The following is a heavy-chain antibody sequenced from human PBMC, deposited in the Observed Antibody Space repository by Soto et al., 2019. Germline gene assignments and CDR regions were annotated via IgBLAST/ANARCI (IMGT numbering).Heavy chain of an antibody. V-gene: IGHV3-33*01. J-gene: IGHJ4*02. CDR3: AREYSGYDY. CDR1: GFTFSSYG. Sequence: QVQLVESGGGVVQPGRSLRLSCAASGFTFSSYGMHWVRQAPGKGLEWVAVIWYDGSNKYYADSVKGRFTISRDNSKNTLYMQMNSLRAEDTAVYYCAREYSGYDYWGQGTLVTVSS. CDR2: IWYDGSNK. D-gene: IGHD5-12*01.